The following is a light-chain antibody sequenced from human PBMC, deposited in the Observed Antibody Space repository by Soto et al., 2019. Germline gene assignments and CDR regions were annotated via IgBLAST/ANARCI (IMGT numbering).Light chain of an antibody. CDR3: AAWDDIVSGLV. V-gene: IGLV1-47*01. J-gene: IGLJ2*01. Sequence: QSVLTQPPSASGTPGQTVTISCSGRSSNIGSNYVYWYQQLPGTAPRLLMYRADQRPSGVPDRFSGSKSGTSASLAISRLRSEDEADYYCAAWDDIVSGLVFGGGTKLTVL. CDR1: SSNIGSNY. CDR2: RAD.